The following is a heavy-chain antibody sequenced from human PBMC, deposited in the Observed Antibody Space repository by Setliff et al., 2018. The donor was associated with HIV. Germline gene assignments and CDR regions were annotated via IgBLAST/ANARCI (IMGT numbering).Heavy chain of an antibody. CDR3: ARDRFRGGVGTGLAEY. CDR2: ISGLGGGTI. Sequence: GGSLRLSCATSGFTFDSYSIIWVRQAPGKGLEWVSYISGLGGGTIYYADSVRGRFTISRDDAEKSVYLQMNGLSAEDTAVYYCARDRFRGGVGTGLAEYWGQGTVVTVSS. D-gene: IGHD3-16*01. V-gene: IGHV3-48*01. J-gene: IGHJ4*02. CDR1: GFTFDSYS.